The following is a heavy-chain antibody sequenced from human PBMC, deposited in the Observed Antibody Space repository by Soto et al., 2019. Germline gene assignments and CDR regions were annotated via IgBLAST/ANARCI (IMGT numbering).Heavy chain of an antibody. CDR3: ARRGSSGWYRGGFDY. Sequence: EVQVVESGGGLVQPGGSLRLSCEASGFTVSSNYMNWVRQATGKGLEWVSIMYSDGTTYYADSVKGRFTISRDNSKNTLFLQRDSLRPEDTAFYYSARRGSSGWYRGGFDYWGRGALVTVSS. V-gene: IGHV3-66*01. CDR1: GFTVSSNY. D-gene: IGHD6-19*01. J-gene: IGHJ4*02. CDR2: MYSDGTT.